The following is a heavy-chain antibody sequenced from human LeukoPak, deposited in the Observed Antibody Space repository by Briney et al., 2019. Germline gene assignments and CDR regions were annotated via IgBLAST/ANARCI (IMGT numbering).Heavy chain of an antibody. Sequence: GGSLRLSCAASGFSFSDHCMHWVRKAPGKGPGWVAVISDDGTKEYYADSGEGRLTISRDKSKKTVYLQMNSLRAEDTAVYYCARGRAYGVTIMDAFDIWGQGTMVTVSS. CDR2: ISDDGTKE. CDR3: ARGRAYGVTIMDAFDI. D-gene: IGHD3-3*01. J-gene: IGHJ3*02. CDR1: GFSFSDHC. V-gene: IGHV3-30*03.